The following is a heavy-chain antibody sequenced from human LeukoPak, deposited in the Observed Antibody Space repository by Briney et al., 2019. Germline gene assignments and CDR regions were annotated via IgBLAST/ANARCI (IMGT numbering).Heavy chain of an antibody. Sequence: PGGSLRLSCAASGFTFSSYSMNWVRQAPGKGLEWVSYISSSSSTIYYADSVKGRFTISRDNAKNSLYLQMNSLRAEDTAVYYCARDVRNAFDIWGQGTMVTVSS. CDR3: ARDVRNAFDI. J-gene: IGHJ3*02. V-gene: IGHV3-48*01. CDR2: ISSSSSTI. CDR1: GFTFSSYS.